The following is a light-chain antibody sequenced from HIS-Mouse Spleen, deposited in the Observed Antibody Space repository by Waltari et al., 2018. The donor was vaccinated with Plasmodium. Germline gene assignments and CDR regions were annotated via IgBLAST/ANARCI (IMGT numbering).Light chain of an antibody. CDR3: QQRSNWMYT. J-gene: IGKJ2*01. CDR2: DAS. CDR1: QSVSSY. V-gene: IGKV3-11*01. Sequence: IVLTQSPATFSFSPGENPPLPCRASQSVSSYLAWYQQKPGQAPRLLIYDASNRATGIPARFSGSGSGTDFTLTISSLEPEDFAVYYCQQRSNWMYTFGQGTKLEIK.